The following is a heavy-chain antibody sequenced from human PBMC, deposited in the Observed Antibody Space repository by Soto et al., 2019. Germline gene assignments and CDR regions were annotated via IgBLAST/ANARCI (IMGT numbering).Heavy chain of an antibody. Sequence: GESLKISCKGSGYSFTNYWIGWVRQMPGKGLEWMGIIFPGDSETRYSPSFQGQVTISADKSISTTYLQWSSLRASDTATYYCASPYGSSYYHMDVWGPGTTVTVSS. V-gene: IGHV5-51*01. CDR2: IFPGDSET. CDR3: ASPYGSSYYHMDV. CDR1: GYSFTNYW. J-gene: IGHJ6*02. D-gene: IGHD4-17*01.